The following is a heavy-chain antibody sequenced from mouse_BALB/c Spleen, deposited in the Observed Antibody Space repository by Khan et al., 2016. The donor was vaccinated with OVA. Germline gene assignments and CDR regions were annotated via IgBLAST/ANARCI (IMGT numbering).Heavy chain of an antibody. V-gene: IGHV9-1*02. Sequence: QIQLVQSGPELKKPGETVKISCKASGYTFTNYGMNWVKQAPGKGLKWMDWINTYTGEPTYTDDFKGRFAFSLETSASTAYLQINNLKNEDMATXFCARGASYWYFDVWGAGTTVTVSS. J-gene: IGHJ1*01. CDR2: INTYTGEP. CDR3: ARGASYWYFDV. CDR1: GYTFTNYG.